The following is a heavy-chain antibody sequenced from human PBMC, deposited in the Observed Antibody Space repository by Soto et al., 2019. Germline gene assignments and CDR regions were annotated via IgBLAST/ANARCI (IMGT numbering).Heavy chain of an antibody. J-gene: IGHJ3*02. D-gene: IGHD3-22*01. CDR3: ARTYYDSSGYTTGGAFDI. Sequence: SETLSLTCAVYGGSFSAYYWSWIRQPPGKGLEWIGEINHSGSTNYNPSLKSRVTISVDTSKNQFSLKLSSVTAADTAVYYCARTYYDSSGYTTGGAFDIWGQGTMVTVSS. CDR1: GGSFSAYY. V-gene: IGHV4-34*01. CDR2: INHSGST.